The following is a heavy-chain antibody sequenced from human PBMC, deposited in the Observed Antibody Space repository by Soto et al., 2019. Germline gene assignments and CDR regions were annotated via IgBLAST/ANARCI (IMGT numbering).Heavy chain of an antibody. Sequence: PSETLSLTCTVSGGSVSNGPYYWTWIRQPPGKGLEWIGHILYSGSTDYNPSLKSRVTISLDTSKNQFSVKLTSVTAADTAVYYCARGTVGATISMADWWGQGTLVTVSS. D-gene: IGHD1-26*01. V-gene: IGHV4-61*01. CDR1: GGSVSNGPYY. CDR2: ILYSGST. J-gene: IGHJ4*02. CDR3: ARGTVGATISMADW.